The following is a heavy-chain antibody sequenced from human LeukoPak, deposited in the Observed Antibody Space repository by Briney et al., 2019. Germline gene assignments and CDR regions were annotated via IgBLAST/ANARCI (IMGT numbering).Heavy chain of an antibody. CDR1: GGSISSSSYY. CDR2: IYYSGCT. V-gene: IGHV4-39*01. D-gene: IGHD7-27*01. CDR3: ARPLGYYYYYMDV. Sequence: SETLSRTCTVSGGSISSSSYYWRWIRQPPGKGRERIESIYYSGCTYHNPCLKSRVTISVDTSKNQFSLKLSSVTAADTAVYYCARPLGYYYYYMDVWGKGTTVTISS. J-gene: IGHJ6*03.